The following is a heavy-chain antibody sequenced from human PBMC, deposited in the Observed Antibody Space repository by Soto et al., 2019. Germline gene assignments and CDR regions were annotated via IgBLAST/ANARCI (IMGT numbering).Heavy chain of an antibody. D-gene: IGHD3-22*01. V-gene: IGHV1-2*02. CDR3: AKDYYDSSGYYYGY. J-gene: IGHJ4*02. Sequence: ASVKVSCKASGYTFTGYYMHWVRQAPGQGLEWMGWINPNSGGTNYAQKFQGRVTMTRDTSISTAYMELSRLRSDDTAVYYCAKDYYDSSGYYYGYWGQGTLVTVYS. CDR1: GYTFTGYY. CDR2: INPNSGGT.